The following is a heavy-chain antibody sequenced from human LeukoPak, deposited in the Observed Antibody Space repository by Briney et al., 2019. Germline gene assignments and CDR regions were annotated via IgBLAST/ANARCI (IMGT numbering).Heavy chain of an antibody. CDR1: GGSISSYY. J-gene: IGHJ4*02. CDR3: ARAWATDYFDY. V-gene: IGHV4-59*01. Sequence: SETLSLTCTVFGGSISSYYWSWIRQPPGKGLEWIGYMYYSGTIKYNPSLKGRVTISVDTSKNQFSLKLSSVTAADTAMYYCARAWATDYFDYWGQGTLVTVSS. CDR2: MYYSGTI.